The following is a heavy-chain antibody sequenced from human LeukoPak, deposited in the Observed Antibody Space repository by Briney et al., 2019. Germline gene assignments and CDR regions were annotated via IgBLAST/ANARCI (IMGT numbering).Heavy chain of an antibody. V-gene: IGHV1-2*02. Sequence: GASVTVSCKASGYTFTGYYMHWVRQAPGQGLEWMGWINPNSGGTNYAQKFQGRVTMTRDTSISTAYMELSRLRSDDTAVYYCARGARWVVVPAATWFDPWGQGTLVTVSS. CDR1: GYTFTGYY. CDR2: INPNSGGT. CDR3: ARGARWVVVPAATWFDP. D-gene: IGHD2-2*01. J-gene: IGHJ5*02.